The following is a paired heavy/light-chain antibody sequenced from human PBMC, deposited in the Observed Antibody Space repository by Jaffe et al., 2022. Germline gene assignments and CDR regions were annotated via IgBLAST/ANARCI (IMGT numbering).Heavy chain of an antibody. CDR1: GGTFSSYA. V-gene: IGHV1-69*05. CDR3: ARGNIYSLTTDILTGYTLPYYYYMDV. CDR2: IIPIFGTA. D-gene: IGHD3-9*01. J-gene: IGHJ6*03. Sequence: QVQLVQSGAEVKKPGSSVKVSCKASGGTFSSYAISWVRQAPGQGLEWMGGIIPIFGTANYAQKFQGRVTITTDESTSTAYMELSSLRSEDTAVYYCARGNIYSLTTDILTGYTLPYYYYMDVWGKGTTVTVSS.
Light chain of an antibody. CDR3: QQYGSSSIT. CDR2: GAS. V-gene: IGKV3-20*01. Sequence: EIVLTQSPGTLSLSPGERATLSCRASQSVSSSYLAWYQQKPGQAPRLLIYGASSRATGIPDRFSGSGSGTDFTLTISRLEPEDFAVYYCQQYGSSSITFGQGTRLEIK. CDR1: QSVSSSY. J-gene: IGKJ5*01.